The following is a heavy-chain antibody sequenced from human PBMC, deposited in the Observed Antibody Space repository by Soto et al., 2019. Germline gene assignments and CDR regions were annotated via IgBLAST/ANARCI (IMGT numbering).Heavy chain of an antibody. Sequence: QVQLVQSGAEVRKPGASVKVSCKASGYTFSHYIMHWVRQAPGQRLEWMGWISADSGDTKYSQNLQGRITITRDTSASTVYMELSSLRSEDTAVYYCARYFDRVDYYFDYWGQGTLVTVSS. CDR2: ISADSGDT. D-gene: IGHD3-22*01. CDR1: GYTFSHYI. J-gene: IGHJ4*02. CDR3: ARYFDRVDYYFDY. V-gene: IGHV1-3*01.